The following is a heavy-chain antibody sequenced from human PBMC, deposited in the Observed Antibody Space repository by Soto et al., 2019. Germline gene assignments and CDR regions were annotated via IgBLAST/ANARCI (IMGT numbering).Heavy chain of an antibody. CDR2: INHSGST. V-gene: IGHV4-34*01. J-gene: IGHJ4*02. CDR1: GGSFSGYY. CDR3: ARGGRDSSSWRETSGYSYGNDY. D-gene: IGHD5-18*01. Sequence: SETLSLTCAVYGGSFSGYYWSWIRQPPGKGLEWIGEINHSGSTNYNPSLKSRVTISVDTSKNQFSLKLSSVTAAETAVYYCARGGRDSSSWRETSGYSYGNDYWGQGTLVTVSS.